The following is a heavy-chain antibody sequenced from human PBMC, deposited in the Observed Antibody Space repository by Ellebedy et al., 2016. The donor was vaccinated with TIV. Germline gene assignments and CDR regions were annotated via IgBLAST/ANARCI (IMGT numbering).Heavy chain of an antibody. V-gene: IGHV4-59*12. CDR2: IYYSGST. D-gene: IGHD3-10*01. CDR1: GGSISSYY. J-gene: IGHJ6*02. CDR3: ARDREVAGSGSYYYGMDV. Sequence: SETLSLXXTVSGGSISSYYWSWIRQPPGKGLEWIGYIYYSGSTNYNPSLKSRVTISVDTSKNQFSLRLSSVTAADTAIYYCARDREVAGSGSYYYGMDVWGQGTTVTVSS.